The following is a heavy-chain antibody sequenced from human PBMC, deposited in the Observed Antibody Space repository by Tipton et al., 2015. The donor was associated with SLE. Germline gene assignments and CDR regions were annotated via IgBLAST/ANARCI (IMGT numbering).Heavy chain of an antibody. CDR1: GDSISSSSYY. D-gene: IGHD2-8*02. Sequence: TLSLTCIVSGDSISSSSYYWGWIRQPPGKGLEWVGTVYYTGNTFYNPSLKSRVTILVDTSKNQFSLKLSSVTAADTAVYYCARDVGGYNTGWFPYYFDYWGQGTLVTVSS. V-gene: IGHV4-39*07. CDR2: VYYTGNT. J-gene: IGHJ4*02. CDR3: ARDVGGYNTGWFPYYFDY.